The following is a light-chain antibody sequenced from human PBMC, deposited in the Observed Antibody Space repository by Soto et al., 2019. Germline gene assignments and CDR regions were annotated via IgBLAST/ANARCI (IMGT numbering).Light chain of an antibody. CDR3: TSYTDSRTYV. Sequence: QSALTQPASVSGSPGQSITISCTGTSSDVGGYNYVSWYQQHPGKAPKLMIYEVNNRPSGVSNRFSGSKSGNTASLAISGLQAEYEADYYCTSYTDSRTYVFGSGTKVTVL. J-gene: IGLJ1*01. CDR2: EVN. V-gene: IGLV2-14*01. CDR1: SSDVGGYNY.